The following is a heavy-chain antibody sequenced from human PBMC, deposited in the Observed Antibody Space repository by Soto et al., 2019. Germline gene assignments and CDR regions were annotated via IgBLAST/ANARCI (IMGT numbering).Heavy chain of an antibody. V-gene: IGHV3-11*06. CDR3: ARDLMEVTFHWFDP. J-gene: IGHJ5*02. CDR1: GFSFSDYY. CDR2: IGSSSRYT. D-gene: IGHD3-16*01. Sequence: AGGSLRLSCVVSGFSFSDYYMSWIRQAPGKGLEWVSYIGSSSRYTNYADSVKGRFIISRDNAKKSLYLQMNSLRAEDTAVYYCARDLMEVTFHWFDPWGQGTLVTVSS.